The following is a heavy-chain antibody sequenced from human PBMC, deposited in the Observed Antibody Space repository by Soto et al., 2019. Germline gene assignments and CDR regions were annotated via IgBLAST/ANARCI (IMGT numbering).Heavy chain of an antibody. J-gene: IGHJ4*02. CDR2: ISGSGGIT. D-gene: IGHD3-22*01. Sequence: GGSLRLSCAASGFIFSTYAMSWVRQAPGKGLEWVSAISGSGGITYYADSVKGRFTISRDKSKSTLYMQMSSLRSEDTAVYYCARAPYDSSGYESSFNYWGQGTLVTVSS. V-gene: IGHV3-23*01. CDR3: ARAPYDSSGYESSFNY. CDR1: GFIFSTYA.